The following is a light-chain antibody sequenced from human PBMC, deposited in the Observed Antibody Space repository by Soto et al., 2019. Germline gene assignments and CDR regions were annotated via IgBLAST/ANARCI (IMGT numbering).Light chain of an antibody. J-gene: IGKJ1*01. CDR2: GAS. CDR3: QQYNNWPRT. V-gene: IGKV3-15*01. CDR1: QSVSSN. Sequence: IVMTQSPATLSVSPGERATLACRASQSVSSNLAWYQQKPVQAPRLLIYGASTRATGIPARFSGSGSGTAITLTISSLQSEDFAVYYCQQYNNWPRTFGQGTKVEIK.